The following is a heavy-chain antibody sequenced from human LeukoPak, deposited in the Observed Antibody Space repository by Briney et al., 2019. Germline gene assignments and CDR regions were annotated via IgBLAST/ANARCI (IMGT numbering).Heavy chain of an antibody. V-gene: IGHV1-69*05. J-gene: IGHJ6*03. CDR2: IIPIFGTA. CDR3: ARGLEGYCSSTSCYTQSHYYYMDV. Sequence: ASVKVSCKASGGTFSSYAISWVRQAPGQGLEWMGGIIPIFGTANYAQKFQGRVTITTDESTSTAYMELSSLRSEDTAVYYCARGLEGYCSSTSCYTQSHYYYMDVWGKGTTVTVSS. D-gene: IGHD2-2*02. CDR1: GGTFSSYA.